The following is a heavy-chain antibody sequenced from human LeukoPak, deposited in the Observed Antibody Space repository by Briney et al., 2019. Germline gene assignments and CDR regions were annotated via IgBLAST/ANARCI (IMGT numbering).Heavy chain of an antibody. V-gene: IGHV3-74*01. Sequence: PGGSLRLSCAASGFTFSSYWMHWVRQDPGKGLVWVSRINSDGSITTYADSVKGRFTISRDNAKNTLYLQMDSLRAEDTAIYYCARSPSYYDYWGQGTLVTVSS. CDR3: ARSPSYYDY. J-gene: IGHJ4*02. CDR2: INSDGSIT. D-gene: IGHD7-27*01. CDR1: GFTFSSYW.